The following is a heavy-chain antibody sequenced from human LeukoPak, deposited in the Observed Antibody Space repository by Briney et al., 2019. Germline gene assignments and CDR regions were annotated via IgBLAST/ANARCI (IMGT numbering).Heavy chain of an antibody. Sequence: PGGSLRLSCAASGFTFSSYAMSWVRQAPGKGLEWVSAISGSGGSTHYADSVKGRFTISRDNAKNTLYLQMNSLRAEDTAVYYCAKTPNYYDSSGYAIDYWGQGTLVTVSS. CDR1: GFTFSSYA. J-gene: IGHJ4*02. V-gene: IGHV3-23*01. CDR3: AKTPNYYDSSGYAIDY. D-gene: IGHD3-22*01. CDR2: ISGSGGST.